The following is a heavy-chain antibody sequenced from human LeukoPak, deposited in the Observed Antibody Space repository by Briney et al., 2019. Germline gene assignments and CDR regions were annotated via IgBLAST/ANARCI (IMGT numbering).Heavy chain of an antibody. CDR3: ARVTMVQAFDY. J-gene: IGHJ4*02. CDR1: GFTFSDYY. Sequence: GVSLRLSCAASGFTFSDYYMSWIRQAPGKGLEWVSYISSSGSTIYYADSVKGRFTISRDNAKNSLYLQMNSLRAEDTAVYYCARVTMVQAFDYWGQGTLVTVSS. CDR2: ISSSGSTI. V-gene: IGHV3-11*01. D-gene: IGHD3-10*01.